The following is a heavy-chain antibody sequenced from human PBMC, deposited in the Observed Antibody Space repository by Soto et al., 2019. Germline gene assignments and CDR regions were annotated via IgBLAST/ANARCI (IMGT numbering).Heavy chain of an antibody. CDR1: GFTVSSNY. CDR3: ARVYSSSSGLVYFDY. J-gene: IGHJ4*02. Sequence: GGSLRLSCAASGFTVSSNYMSWVRQAPGKGLEWVSVIYSGGSTYYADSVKGRFTISRDNSKNTLYLQMNSLRAEDTAVYYCARVYSSSSGLVYFDYWGQGTLVTVSS. CDR2: IYSGGST. V-gene: IGHV3-66*01. D-gene: IGHD6-6*01.